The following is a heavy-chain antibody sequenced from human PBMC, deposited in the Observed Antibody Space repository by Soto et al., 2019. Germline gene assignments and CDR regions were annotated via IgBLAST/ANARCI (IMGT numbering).Heavy chain of an antibody. V-gene: IGHV3-30-3*01. Sequence: QVQLVESGGGVVQPGRSLRLSCASSGFTFSTYAMHWVRQAPGKGLEWVALISYDGNTEYYADSVKGRFTISRDNSKNTLFLQMNSLRPEDTAMYYCARVVAQPYGSFDVWGQGTMVTVSS. CDR1: GFTFSTYA. D-gene: IGHD4-17*01. CDR2: ISYDGNTE. CDR3: ARVVAQPYGSFDV. J-gene: IGHJ3*01.